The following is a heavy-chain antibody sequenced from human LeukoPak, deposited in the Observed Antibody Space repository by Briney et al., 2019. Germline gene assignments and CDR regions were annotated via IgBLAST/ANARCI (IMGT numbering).Heavy chain of an antibody. CDR3: ARRTITSGSRNGYFDY. V-gene: IGHV5-51*01. CDR2: IYVGDSDT. J-gene: IGHJ4*02. Sequence: GESLKISCKGSGHSFTDYWIAWVRQMPGKGLDWMGVIYVGDSDTRYSRSFQGQVTISADKSISTAYLQWSSLKASDTAMYYCARRTITSGSRNGYFDYWGQGTLVTVSS. CDR1: GHSFTDYW. D-gene: IGHD1-26*01.